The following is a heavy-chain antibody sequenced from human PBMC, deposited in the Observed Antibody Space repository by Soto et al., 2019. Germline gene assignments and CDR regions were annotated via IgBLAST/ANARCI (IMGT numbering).Heavy chain of an antibody. CDR2: INHSGST. CDR1: GGSFSGHY. J-gene: IGHJ4*02. CDR3: ARGLGYYDSSGIDY. V-gene: IGHV4-34*01. Sequence: PSETLSLTCAVYGGSFSGHYWSWIRQPPGKGLEWIGEINHSGSTNYNPSLKSRVTISVDTSKNQFSLKLSSVTAADTAVYYCARGLGYYDSSGIDYWGQGTLVTVSS. D-gene: IGHD3-22*01.